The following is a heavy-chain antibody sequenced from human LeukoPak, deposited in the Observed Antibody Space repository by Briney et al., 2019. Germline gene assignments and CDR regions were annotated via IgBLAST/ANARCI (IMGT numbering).Heavy chain of an antibody. D-gene: IGHD4-17*01. CDR1: GYRFTSYW. Sequence: GESLKISCKASGYRFTSYWVGWVRQMPGKGLEWMGIIYPGDSDTRYSPSFQGQVTISADKSISTAYLQWSSLKASDTAMYYCARPEEHGDYVHDAFDIWGQGTMVTVSS. CDR3: ARPEEHGDYVHDAFDI. V-gene: IGHV5-51*01. J-gene: IGHJ3*02. CDR2: IYPGDSDT.